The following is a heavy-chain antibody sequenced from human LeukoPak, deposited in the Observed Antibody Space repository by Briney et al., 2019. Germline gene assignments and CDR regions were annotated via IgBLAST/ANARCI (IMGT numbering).Heavy chain of an antibody. J-gene: IGHJ4*02. V-gene: IGHV4-4*02. CDR2: IYHSGST. CDR3: ASRPYYDFWSGYWGYFDY. Sequence: PSETLSLTCAVSGGSISSSNWWSWVRQPPEKGLEWIGEIYHSGSTNYNPSLKSRVTISVDKSKNQFSLKLSSVTAADTAVYYCASRPYYDFWSGYWGYFDYWGQGTLVTVSS. CDR1: GGSISSSNW. D-gene: IGHD3-3*01.